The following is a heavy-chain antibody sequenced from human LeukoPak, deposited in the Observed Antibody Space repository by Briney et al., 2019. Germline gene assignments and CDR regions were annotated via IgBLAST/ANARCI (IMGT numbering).Heavy chain of an antibody. D-gene: IGHD3-22*01. J-gene: IGHJ3*02. CDR1: GFTFSSYW. CDR2: IKQDGNEK. V-gene: IGHV3-7*03. Sequence: GGSLRLSCAASGFTFSSYWMSWVRQAPGEGLEWVANIKQDGNEKYYVDSVKGRFTISRDNSKNTLYLQMNSLRAEDTAVYYCAKDFLYYYDSSGYSDSAFDIWGQGTMVTVSS. CDR3: AKDFLYYYDSSGYSDSAFDI.